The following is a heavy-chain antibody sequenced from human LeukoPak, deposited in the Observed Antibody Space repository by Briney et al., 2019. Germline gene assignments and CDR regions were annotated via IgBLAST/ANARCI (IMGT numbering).Heavy chain of an antibody. CDR2: IPAGGTDR. D-gene: IGHD2-2*01. Sequence: GGSLRLSCVGSGFHFRLYNMNWVRQAPGKGLEWVSGIPAGGTDRYYADSVKGRFTISRDNSKNTLFLQMNSLRAEDTAVYYCAKGYCSSSSCYSYAFDIWGQGTVVTVSS. V-gene: IGHV3-23*01. CDR1: GFHFRLYN. CDR3: AKGYCSSSSCYSYAFDI. J-gene: IGHJ3*02.